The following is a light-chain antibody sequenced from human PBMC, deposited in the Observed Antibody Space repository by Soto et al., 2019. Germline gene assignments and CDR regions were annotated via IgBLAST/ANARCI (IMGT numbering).Light chain of an antibody. CDR1: SSDVGGFYY. CDR2: EVS. J-gene: IGLJ1*01. V-gene: IGLV2-14*01. CDR3: SSYIDTSSLEV. Sequence: QSVLTQPASVSGSPGQSLTISCTGTSSDVGGFYYVSWYQQHPGKAPKLLIYEVSNRPSGVPDRFSASKSGKTASLTISGLQAVDEADYYCSSYIDTSSLEVFGTGTKVTVL.